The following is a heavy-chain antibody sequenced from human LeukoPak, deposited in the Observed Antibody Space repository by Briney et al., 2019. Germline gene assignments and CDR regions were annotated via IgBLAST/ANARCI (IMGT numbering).Heavy chain of an antibody. CDR2: MNPNSGNT. Sequence: WASVKVSCKASGGTFSSYAINWVRQATGQGLEWMGWMNPNSGNTGYAQKFQGRVTMTRNTSISTAYMELSSLRSEDTAVYYCARAPGDYFGYYYGMDVWGQGTTVTVSS. CDR3: ARAPGDYFGYYYGMDV. J-gene: IGHJ6*02. V-gene: IGHV1-8*02. D-gene: IGHD3-9*01. CDR1: GGTFSSYA.